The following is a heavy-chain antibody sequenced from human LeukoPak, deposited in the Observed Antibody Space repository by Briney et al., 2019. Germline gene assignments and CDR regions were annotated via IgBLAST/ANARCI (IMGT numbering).Heavy chain of an antibody. CDR3: ARETYYYDSSGYYYPGGFDY. J-gene: IGHJ4*02. CDR2: ISSRSRTI. CDR1: GFTFKNYW. D-gene: IGHD3-22*01. V-gene: IGHV3-48*01. Sequence: GGSLRLSCAASGFTFKNYWMTWVRQAPGKGLEWVSYISSRSRTIYYADSVKGRFTISRDNAKNSLYLQMNSLRAEDTAVYYCARETYYYDSSGYYYPGGFDYWGQGTLVTVSS.